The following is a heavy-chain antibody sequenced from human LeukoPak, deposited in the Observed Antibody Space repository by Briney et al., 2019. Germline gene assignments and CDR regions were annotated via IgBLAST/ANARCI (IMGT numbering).Heavy chain of an antibody. CDR3: ARGLIMAVAGRGEFHY. V-gene: IGHV4-39*07. CDR1: GGSISSSSYY. D-gene: IGHD6-13*01. Sequence: SETLSLTCTVSGGSISSSSYYWGWIRQPPGKGLEWIGSIYYSGSTYYNPSLKSRVTISVDTTKNQFSLKLSSVTAADTAVYYCARGLIMAVAGRGEFHYWGQGTLVTVSS. CDR2: IYYSGST. J-gene: IGHJ4*02.